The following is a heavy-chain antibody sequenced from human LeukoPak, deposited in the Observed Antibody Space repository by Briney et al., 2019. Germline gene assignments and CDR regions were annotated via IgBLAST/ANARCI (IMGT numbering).Heavy chain of an antibody. CDR3: ARDYTITHAFDI. J-gene: IGHJ3*02. D-gene: IGHD1-14*01. CDR1: GGSMSDYY. Sequence: SETLSLTCTVSGGSMSDYYWSWIRQPPGKGLEWIGYIYSTGSTNYNPSLKSRVTISVDTSKNQFFLKLSSVTAADTALYYCARDYTITHAFDIWGPGTLVTVSS. V-gene: IGHV4-59*01. CDR2: IYSTGST.